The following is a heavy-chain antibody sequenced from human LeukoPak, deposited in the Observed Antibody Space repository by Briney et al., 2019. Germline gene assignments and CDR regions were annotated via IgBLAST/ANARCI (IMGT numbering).Heavy chain of an antibody. J-gene: IGHJ4*02. CDR1: GLTFSNYG. D-gene: IGHD4-17*01. Sequence: GGSLRLSCAASGLTFSNYGMSWVRQAPGKGLGWVSGISGSGGTTYYADSVKGRFTISRDNSKNTLYLQMNTLRVEDAAVHYCAKGHSDSGTGVDCWGQGTLVTVSS. CDR2: ISGSGGTT. CDR3: AKGHSDSGTGVDC. V-gene: IGHV3-23*01.